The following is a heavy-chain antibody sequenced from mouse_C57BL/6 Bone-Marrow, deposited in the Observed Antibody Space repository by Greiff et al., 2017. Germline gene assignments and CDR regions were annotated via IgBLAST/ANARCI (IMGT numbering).Heavy chain of an antibody. CDR3: AVYYEYYEMDD. Sequence: VQLHQSGPELVKPGASVKISCKASGYAFSSSWLTWVKQRPGKGLEWIGRSYPGDGDTNYNGKFKGKATLTADKASSTAYMQRSSLTSEDSAVYYCAVYYEYYEMDDWGQGTSVTVAS. J-gene: IGHJ4*01. V-gene: IGHV1-82*01. D-gene: IGHD2-4*01. CDR2: SYPGDGDT. CDR1: GYAFSSSW.